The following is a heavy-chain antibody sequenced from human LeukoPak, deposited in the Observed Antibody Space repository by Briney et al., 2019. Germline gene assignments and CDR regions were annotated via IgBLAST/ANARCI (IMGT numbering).Heavy chain of an antibody. V-gene: IGHV4-34*01. Sequence: PSETLSLTCAVYGGSFSGYYWSWIRQPPGKGLEWIGEINHSGSTNYNPSLKSRVTISVDTSKNQFSLKLSSVTAADTAVYYCAGRGGLTLFGVVMEYYFDYWGQGTLVTVSS. CDR1: GGSFSGYY. J-gene: IGHJ4*02. CDR3: AGRGGLTLFGVVMEYYFDY. D-gene: IGHD3-3*01. CDR2: INHSGST.